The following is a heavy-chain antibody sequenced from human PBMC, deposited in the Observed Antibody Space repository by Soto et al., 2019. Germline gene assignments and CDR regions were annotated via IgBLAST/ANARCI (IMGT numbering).Heavy chain of an antibody. D-gene: IGHD2-8*01. V-gene: IGHV1-2*02. Sequence: VSCKASGYTFTGYYMHWVRQAPGQGLEWMGWINPNSGGTNYAQKFQGRVTMTRDTSISTAYMELSRLRSDDTAVYYCARGKYCTNGVCYTAYYYYGMDVWGQGTTVTVSS. CDR1: GYTFTGYY. J-gene: IGHJ6*02. CDR3: ARGKYCTNGVCYTAYYYYGMDV. CDR2: INPNSGGT.